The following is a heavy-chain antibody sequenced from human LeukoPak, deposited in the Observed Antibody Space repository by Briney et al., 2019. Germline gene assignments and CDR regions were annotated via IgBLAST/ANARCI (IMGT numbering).Heavy chain of an antibody. J-gene: IGHJ4*02. CDR1: GFTFSNYW. D-gene: IGHD1-26*01. V-gene: IGHV3-74*01. CDR3: TRDEAVGAPFDY. Sequence: PGGSLRLSCVASGFTFSNYWMHWVRQAPGKGLVWVSSITSDGSSTSYADSVKGRFTISRDNAKNTLYLHMISLRAEDTAVYYCTRDEAVGAPFDYWGQGTLVTVSS. CDR2: ITSDGSST.